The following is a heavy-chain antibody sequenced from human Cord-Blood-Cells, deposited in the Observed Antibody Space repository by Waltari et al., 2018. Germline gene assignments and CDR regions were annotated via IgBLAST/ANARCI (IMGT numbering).Heavy chain of an antibody. CDR1: GGSISSYS. CDR2: IYTSGST. V-gene: IGHV4-4*07. J-gene: IGHJ4*02. Sequence: QVQLQESGPGLVKPSETLSLTCTVSGGSISSYSWSWIRQPAGKGLEWIGRIYTSGSTNYNPSLKSRVTMSVDTSKNQFSLKLSSVTAADTAVYYCAREGVAARLYYFDYWGQGTLVTVSS. CDR3: AREGVAARLYYFDY. D-gene: IGHD6-6*01.